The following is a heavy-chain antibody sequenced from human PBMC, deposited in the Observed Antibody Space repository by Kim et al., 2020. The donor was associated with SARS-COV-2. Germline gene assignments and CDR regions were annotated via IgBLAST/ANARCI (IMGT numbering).Heavy chain of an antibody. V-gene: IGHV3-21*01. J-gene: IGHJ6*02. CDR3: ARALHYSNKPYGMDV. D-gene: IGHD4-4*01. CDR1: GFAFSSYS. CDR2: ISSSSSYI. Sequence: GGSLRLSCAASGFAFSSYSMNWVRQAPGKGLEWVSSISSSSSYIYYADSVKGRFTISRDNAKNSLYLQMNSLRADDTAVYYCARALHYSNKPYGMDVWGQGTTVTVSS.